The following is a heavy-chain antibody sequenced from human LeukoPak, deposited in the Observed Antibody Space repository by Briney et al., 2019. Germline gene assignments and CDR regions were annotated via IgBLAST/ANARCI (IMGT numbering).Heavy chain of an antibody. J-gene: IGHJ3*02. CDR3: AKGPIPCSSTSCPRSAFDI. D-gene: IGHD2-2*01. V-gene: IGHV3-48*01. CDR2: ISSSSSTI. Sequence: GGSLRLSCAASGFTFSSYSMNWVRQAPGKGLEWVSYISSSSSTIYYADSVKGRFTISRDNTKNTLYLQMNSLRAEDTAMYYCAKGPIPCSSTSCPRSAFDIWGQGTMVTVSS. CDR1: GFTFSSYS.